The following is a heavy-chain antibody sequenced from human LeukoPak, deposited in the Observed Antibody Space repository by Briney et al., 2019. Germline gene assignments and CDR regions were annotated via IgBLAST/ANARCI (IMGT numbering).Heavy chain of an antibody. D-gene: IGHD3-3*01. J-gene: IGHJ3*02. CDR2: ISSSSDYT. V-gene: IGHV3-21*01. Sequence: KSGGSLRLSCAASGFSFSSYSMNWVRQAPGKGLEWVSSISSSSDYTYYADSVKGRFTISRDNAKNSLYLQMNSLRAEDTAVYYCARARASGDFWSGYYPTLDAFDIWGQGTMVTVSS. CDR1: GFSFSSYS. CDR3: ARARASGDFWSGYYPTLDAFDI.